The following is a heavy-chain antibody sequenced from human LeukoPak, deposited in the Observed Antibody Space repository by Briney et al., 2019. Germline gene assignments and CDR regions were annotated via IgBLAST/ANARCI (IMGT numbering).Heavy chain of an antibody. V-gene: IGHV3-48*03. J-gene: IGHJ4*02. CDR3: ARVLGIVGG. CDR2: ISSSGTSM. CDR1: GFTFSSYE. D-gene: IGHD1-26*01. Sequence: PGGSLRISCAASGFTFSSYEMNWVRKAPGKGLEWVSYISSSGTSMYYADSVKGRFTISRDNAKNSLYLQMNSLRADDTAVYYCARVLGIVGGWGQGTLVTVSS.